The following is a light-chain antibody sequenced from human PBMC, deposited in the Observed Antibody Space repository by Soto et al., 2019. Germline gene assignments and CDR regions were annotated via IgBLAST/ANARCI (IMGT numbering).Light chain of an antibody. CDR2: DAS. CDR3: QQRSNWPWT. Sequence: EIVLTQPPATLSLSPGERATLSCRASRSVSSYLAWYQQKPGQAPRLLIYDASNRATGIPARFSGSGSGTDFTLTISSLEPEDFAVYYCQQRSNWPWTFGQGTKVEIK. CDR1: RSVSSY. V-gene: IGKV3-11*01. J-gene: IGKJ1*01.